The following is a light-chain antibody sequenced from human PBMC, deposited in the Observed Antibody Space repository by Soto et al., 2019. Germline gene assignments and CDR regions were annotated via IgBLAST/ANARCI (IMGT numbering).Light chain of an antibody. CDR1: QTISSW. CDR3: QQYSSYWT. V-gene: IGKV1-5*03. Sequence: DIQMTQSPSTLSGSVGERATITCRASQTISSWLAWYQQKPGKAPKLLIYKASTLKSGVPSRFSGSGSGTEFTLTISIQQPDDFATYYCQQYSSYWTFGQGTKVDIK. CDR2: KAS. J-gene: IGKJ1*01.